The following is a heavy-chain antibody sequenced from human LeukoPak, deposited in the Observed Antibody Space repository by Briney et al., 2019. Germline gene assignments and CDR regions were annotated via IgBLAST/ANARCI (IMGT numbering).Heavy chain of an antibody. V-gene: IGHV3-30-3*01. CDR2: ISYDGSNK. D-gene: IGHD2-8*01. Sequence: GSLRLSCAASGFTFSSYAMRWVRQAPGKGLEWVAVISYDGSNKYYADSVKGRFTISRDNSKNTLYLQMNSLRAEDTAVYYCARDRGYCTNGVCSMDYGMDVWGQGTTVTVSS. CDR3: ARDRGYCTNGVCSMDYGMDV. J-gene: IGHJ6*02. CDR1: GFTFSSYA.